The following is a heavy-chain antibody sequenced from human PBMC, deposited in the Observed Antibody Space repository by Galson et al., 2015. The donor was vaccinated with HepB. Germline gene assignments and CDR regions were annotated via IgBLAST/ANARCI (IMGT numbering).Heavy chain of an antibody. CDR2: IYSGGST. J-gene: IGHJ6*02. Sequence: SLRLSCAASGFTVSSNYMSWVRQAPGKGLEWVSVIYSGGSTYYADSVKGRFTISRDNSKNTLYLQMNSLRAEDTAVYYCARWPEDTAMANYYYYGTDVWGQGTTVTVSS. CDR3: ARWPEDTAMANYYYYGTDV. V-gene: IGHV3-53*01. CDR1: GFTVSSNY. D-gene: IGHD5-18*01.